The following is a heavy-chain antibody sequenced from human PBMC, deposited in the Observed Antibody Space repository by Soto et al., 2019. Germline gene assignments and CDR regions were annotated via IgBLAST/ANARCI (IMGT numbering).Heavy chain of an antibody. D-gene: IGHD6-13*01. Sequence: GGSLRLSCAASGFTFSSYGMRWVRQAPGKGLEWVAVISYDGSNKYYADSVKGRFTISRDNSKNTLYLQMNSLRAEDTAVYYCAKDVEPSPGIAAAGTAVDYCGQGTLVTVSS. CDR2: ISYDGSNK. J-gene: IGHJ4*02. CDR1: GFTFSSYG. V-gene: IGHV3-30*18. CDR3: AKDVEPSPGIAAAGTAVDY.